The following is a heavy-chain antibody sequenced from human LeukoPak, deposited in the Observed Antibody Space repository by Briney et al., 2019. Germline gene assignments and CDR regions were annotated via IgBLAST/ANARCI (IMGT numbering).Heavy chain of an antibody. D-gene: IGHD6-19*01. J-gene: IGHJ4*02. CDR3: ARDLSSGWYKATTD. CDR1: GFTFSSYW. V-gene: IGHV3-7*01. Sequence: GGSLRLSCAASGFTFSSYWMSWVRQAPGKGLEWVANIKQDGSEKYYVDSVKGRFTISRDNAKNSLYLQMDSLRAEDTAVYYCARDLSSGWYKATTDWGQGTLVTVSS. CDR2: IKQDGSEK.